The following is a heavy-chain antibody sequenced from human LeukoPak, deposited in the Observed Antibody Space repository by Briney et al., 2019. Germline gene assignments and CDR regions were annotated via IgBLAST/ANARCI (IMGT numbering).Heavy chain of an antibody. Sequence: ASVKVSCKASGYTFTSYDINRVRQATGQGLEWMGWMNPNSGNTGYAQKFQGRVTMTRNTSISTAYMELSSLRSEDTAVYYCARGPRFGGSRKNWFDPWGQGTLVTVSS. CDR3: ARGPRFGGSRKNWFDP. D-gene: IGHD3-10*01. CDR1: GYTFTSYD. CDR2: MNPNSGNT. V-gene: IGHV1-8*01. J-gene: IGHJ5*02.